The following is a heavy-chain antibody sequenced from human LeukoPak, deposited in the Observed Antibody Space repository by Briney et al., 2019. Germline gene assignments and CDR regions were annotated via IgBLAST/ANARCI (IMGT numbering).Heavy chain of an antibody. V-gene: IGHV3-49*04. CDR1: GFTFGDYA. CDR2: IRSKAYGGTT. D-gene: IGHD3-22*01. Sequence: PGGSLRLSCTASGFTFGDYAMSWVRQAPGKGVERVGFIRSKAYGGTTEYAASVKGRFTISRDDSKSIAYLQMNSLKTEDTAVYYCTRDISGYYDSSGYYYYFDYWGQGTLVTVSS. CDR3: TRDISGYYDSSGYYYYFDY. J-gene: IGHJ4*02.